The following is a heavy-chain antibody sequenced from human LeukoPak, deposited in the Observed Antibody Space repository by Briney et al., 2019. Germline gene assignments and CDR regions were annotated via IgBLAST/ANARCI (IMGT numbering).Heavy chain of an antibody. CDR2: IYYSGST. Sequence: SETLSLTCTVSGGSVSSYYWSWIRQPPGKGLEWIGYIYYSGSTNYNPSLKSRVTISVDTSKNQFSLKLSSVIAADTAVYYCAREERWELRSAFDIWGQGTMVTVSS. D-gene: IGHD1-26*01. CDR3: AREERWELRSAFDI. V-gene: IGHV4-59*02. J-gene: IGHJ3*02. CDR1: GGSVSSYY.